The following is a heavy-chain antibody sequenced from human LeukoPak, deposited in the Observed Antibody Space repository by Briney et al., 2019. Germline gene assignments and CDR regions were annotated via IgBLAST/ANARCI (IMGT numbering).Heavy chain of an antibody. J-gene: IGHJ4*02. CDR1: GGYINSYY. CDR2: IYYTGST. CDR3: ARSGGSGSYSY. D-gene: IGHD3-10*01. Sequence: SQTLSLTCTVSGGYINSYYWSWIRQPPGKGLEWIGYIYYTGSTYYNPPLKSRVTISVDTSKTQLSLKLNSVTAADTAVYYCARSGGSGSYSYWGQGTQLTVSS. V-gene: IGHV4-59*01.